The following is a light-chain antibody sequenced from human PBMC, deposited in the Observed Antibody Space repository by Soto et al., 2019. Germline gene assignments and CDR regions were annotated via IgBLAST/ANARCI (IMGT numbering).Light chain of an antibody. V-gene: IGLV2-14*03. CDR3: NSYTRSRGYV. CDR2: YVS. Sequence: QSTLTQPASVSGSPGQSITISCTGTSSDIGGYNYVSWYQQLPGKAPKVMIYYVSNRPPGVSDRFSGSQSGNTASLTISGLEAEDEADYYCNSYTRSRGYVFGTGTKVTVL. CDR1: SSDIGGYNY. J-gene: IGLJ1*01.